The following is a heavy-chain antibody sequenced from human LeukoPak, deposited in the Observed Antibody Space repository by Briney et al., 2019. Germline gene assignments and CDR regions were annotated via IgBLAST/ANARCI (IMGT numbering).Heavy chain of an antibody. D-gene: IGHD3-22*01. CDR2: INWNGGST. CDR1: GFTFDDYG. Sequence: PGGSPRLSCAASGFTFDDYGMSWVRQAPGKGLEWVSGINWNGGSTGYADSVKGRFTISRDNAKNSLYLQMNSLRAEDTALYYCARDAYRVTYYYDSSGYYYPYYFDYWGQGTLVTVSS. J-gene: IGHJ4*02. V-gene: IGHV3-20*04. CDR3: ARDAYRVTYYYDSSGYYYPYYFDY.